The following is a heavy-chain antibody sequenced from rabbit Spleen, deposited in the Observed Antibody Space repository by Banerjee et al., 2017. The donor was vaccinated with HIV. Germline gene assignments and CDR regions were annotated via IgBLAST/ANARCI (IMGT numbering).Heavy chain of an antibody. V-gene: IGHV1S40*01. J-gene: IGHJ4*01. CDR3: ARDDRFGNIYGPFNL. CDR2: IDPVFGTT. CDR1: GFTISISDW. D-gene: IGHD6-1*01. Sequence: SLEESGGDLVKPGGTLTLTCTASGFTISISDWIYWVRQAPGKGLEWIGYIDPVFGTTHYARWAKGRFTISKNSSATVTLQMTSRTVADTATYFCARDDRFGNIYGPFNLGAKGPWSPS.